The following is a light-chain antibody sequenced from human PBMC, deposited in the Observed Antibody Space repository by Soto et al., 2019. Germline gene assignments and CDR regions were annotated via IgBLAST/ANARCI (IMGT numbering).Light chain of an antibody. CDR3: QTWDTGIRV. CDR1: SGHSNYD. CDR2: VNSDGTH. J-gene: IGLJ3*02. V-gene: IGLV4-69*01. Sequence: QLVLTQSPSASASLGASVKLTCTLSSGHSNYDITWHQQQPEKGPRYLMKVNSDGTHNTGDGIPDRFSGSTSGAERYLTISSLQSEDEADYYCQTWDTGIRVFGGGTKLTVL.